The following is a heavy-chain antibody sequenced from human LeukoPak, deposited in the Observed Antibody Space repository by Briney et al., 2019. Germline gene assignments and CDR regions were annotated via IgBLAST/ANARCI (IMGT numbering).Heavy chain of an antibody. CDR1: GYTFTNYD. CDR2: MNPSSGNT. CDR3: ARGGCQSCYNY. D-gene: IGHD2-15*01. J-gene: IGHJ4*02. Sequence: PMASVKVSCKASGYTFTNYDINWVRQTTGHGLEWMGWMNPSSGNTGYAQKFQGRITLTRDTSISTAYMELSTLKSEDTAVYYCARGGCQSCYNYWGQGTPVTVSS. V-gene: IGHV1-8*03.